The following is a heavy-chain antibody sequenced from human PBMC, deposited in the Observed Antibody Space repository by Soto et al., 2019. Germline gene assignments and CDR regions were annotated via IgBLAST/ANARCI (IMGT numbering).Heavy chain of an antibody. CDR1: CYTFTSYA. D-gene: IGHD5-18*01. CDR3: ARVVDTAMASFDY. V-gene: IGHV1-18*01. Sequence: ASVKVSCTASCYTFTSYAISWARQAPGQGLEWMGWIRGYNGDTKYAQKLQGRVTMTTDTSTGTAYMELRSLRSDDTAVYYCARVVDTAMASFDYWGQGTLVPVSS. J-gene: IGHJ4*02. CDR2: IRGYNGDT.